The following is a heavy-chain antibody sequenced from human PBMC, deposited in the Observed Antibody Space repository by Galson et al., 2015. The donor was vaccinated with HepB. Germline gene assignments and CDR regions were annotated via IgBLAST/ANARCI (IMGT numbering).Heavy chain of an antibody. D-gene: IGHD2-21*02. Sequence: SVKVSCKASGGTFSSYGISWVRQAPGQGLEWMGGIIPIFGTANYAQKFQGRVTITADESTSAAYMELSSLRSEDTAVYYCASFERNCGGDCYRYYFDYWGQGTLVTVSS. CDR2: IIPIFGTA. CDR3: ASFERNCGGDCYRYYFDY. J-gene: IGHJ4*02. V-gene: IGHV1-69*13. CDR1: GGTFSSYG.